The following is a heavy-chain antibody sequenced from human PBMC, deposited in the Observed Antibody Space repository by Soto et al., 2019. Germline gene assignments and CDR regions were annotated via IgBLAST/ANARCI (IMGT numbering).Heavy chain of an antibody. CDR1: GFTVSNNY. Sequence: EVQLVESGGGLIQPGGSLRLSCAVSGFTVSNNYMSWVRQAPGKGLEGVSVIYSGGYTAYGDSVKGRFTISRDNSKNTLFLQRNSQRAAATAVYLGGTRGGGGGYWGQGTLVTVSS. J-gene: IGHJ4*02. V-gene: IGHV3-53*01. CDR2: IYSGGYT. CDR3: GTRGGGGGY. D-gene: IGHD3-10*01.